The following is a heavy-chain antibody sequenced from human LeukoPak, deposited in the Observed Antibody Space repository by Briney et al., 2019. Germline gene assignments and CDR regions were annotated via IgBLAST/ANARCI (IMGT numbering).Heavy chain of an antibody. CDR1: GDSFSSYY. J-gene: IGHJ4*02. V-gene: IGHV4-59*01. D-gene: IGHD1-20*01. CDR2: IYYGGST. CDR3: VRVNWNYFDY. Sequence: SETLSLTCSVSGDSFSSYYLSWVRQPPGKGLEWIAYIYYGGSTNYNPSLKSRVTISVDTSKNQFSLRLSSVTPADPAVYYCVRVNWNYFDYWGQGNLVTVSS.